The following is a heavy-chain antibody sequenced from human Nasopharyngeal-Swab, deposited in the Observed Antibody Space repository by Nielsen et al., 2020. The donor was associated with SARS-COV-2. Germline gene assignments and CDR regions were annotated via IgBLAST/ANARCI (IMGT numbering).Heavy chain of an antibody. CDR1: GFTFSSYW. D-gene: IGHD2-15*01. CDR2: IKQDGSEK. J-gene: IGHJ4*02. V-gene: IGHV3-7*03. CDR3: ARDRGYCSGGSCYDYFDY. Sequence: GESLKISCAASGFTFSSYWMSWVRQAPGKGLEWVANIKQDGSEKYYVDSVKGRFTISRDNAKNSLYLQMNSLRAEDTALYYCARDRGYCSGGSCYDYFDYWGQGTLVTVSS.